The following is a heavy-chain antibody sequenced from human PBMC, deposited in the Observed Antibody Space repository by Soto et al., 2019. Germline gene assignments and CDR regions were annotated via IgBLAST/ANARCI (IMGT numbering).Heavy chain of an antibody. CDR3: ARDRKSAAAGPRYYYSGMDV. V-gene: IGHV1-69*12. J-gene: IGHJ6*02. D-gene: IGHD6-13*01. CDR1: GGTFSTYA. Sequence: QVQLVQSGAEVKKPGSSVKVSCKASGGTFSTYAISWVRQAPGQGLEWMGGIIPMFGTANYAQKFQGRGTITADESTSTAYMDLSSLRSEDTAVYYCARDRKSAAAGPRYYYSGMDVWGQGTTVTVSS. CDR2: IIPMFGTA.